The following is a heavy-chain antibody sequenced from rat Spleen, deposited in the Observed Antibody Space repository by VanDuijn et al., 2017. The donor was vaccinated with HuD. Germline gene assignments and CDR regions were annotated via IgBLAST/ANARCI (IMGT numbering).Heavy chain of an antibody. V-gene: IGHV5-7*01. CDR1: GLTFSDYN. Sequence: EVQLVESGGGLVQPGRSMKLSCAASGLTFSDYNMAWVRQAPKKGLEWVATISYDGSSTYYRDSVKGRFTISRDNAKSTLYLQMDSLRSEDTATYYCARHRNYGGIPFDFWGQGVMVTVSS. J-gene: IGHJ2*01. CDR3: ARHRNYGGIPFDF. CDR2: ISYDGSST. D-gene: IGHD1-11*01.